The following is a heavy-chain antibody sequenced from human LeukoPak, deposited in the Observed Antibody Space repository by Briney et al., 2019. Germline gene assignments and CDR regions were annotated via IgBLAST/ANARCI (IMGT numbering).Heavy chain of an antibody. D-gene: IGHD3-10*01. CDR3: ARVSLPNYYGSGSYDGGDY. CDR1: GGSISSGGYS. V-gene: IGHV4-31*03. Sequence: PSETLSLTCTVSGGSISSGGYSWSWIRQHPGKGLEWIGYIYYSGSTYYNPSLKSRVTISVDTSKNQFSLKLSSVTAADTAVYYCARVSLPNYYGSGSYDGGDYWGQGTLVTVSS. J-gene: IGHJ4*02. CDR2: IYYSGST.